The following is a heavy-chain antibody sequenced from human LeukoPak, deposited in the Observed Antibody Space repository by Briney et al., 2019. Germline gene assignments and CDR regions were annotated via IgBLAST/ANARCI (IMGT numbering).Heavy chain of an antibody. CDR1: GYTFITSG. V-gene: IGHV1-18*01. Sequence: ASVKVSCKASGYTFITSGITWVRQAPGHGLKWMGWISPFNGKTRFAEEFQDRLTMTTDTPTRTAYMVLRSLKSDDTAVYYCARVGGPTPGHFYFDYWGQGTLVTVSS. CDR2: ISPFNGKT. CDR3: ARVGGPTPGHFYFDY. J-gene: IGHJ4*02. D-gene: IGHD3-16*01.